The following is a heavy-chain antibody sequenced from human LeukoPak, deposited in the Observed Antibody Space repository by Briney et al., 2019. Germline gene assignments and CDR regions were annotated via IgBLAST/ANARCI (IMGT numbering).Heavy chain of an antibody. Sequence: GGSLRLSCAASGCTFSGYSMNWVRQAPGKGLEWVSYIRSSGSPRYYADSVKGRFTISRDNAKDSLYLQMDSLRDEDTAVYYCVRDPEGLDYWGQGTLVTVSS. J-gene: IGHJ4*02. CDR3: VRDPEGLDY. CDR2: IRSSGSPR. V-gene: IGHV3-48*02. CDR1: GCTFSGYS.